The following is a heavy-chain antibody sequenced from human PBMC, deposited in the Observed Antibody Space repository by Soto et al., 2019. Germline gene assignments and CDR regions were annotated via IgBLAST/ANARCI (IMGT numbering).Heavy chain of an antibody. CDR3: TASDYDTFLDY. CDR2: IRNKANNYAT. J-gene: IGHJ4*02. Sequence: PGGSLRLSCSASGFTFSGSAMHWVRQASGKGLEWVGRIRNKANNYATAYAASVKGRFTISRDDSKNTAYLQMNSLKTEDTAVYYCTASDYDTFLDYWAQGSLVTVSS. V-gene: IGHV3-73*01. D-gene: IGHD5-12*01. CDR1: GFTFSGSA.